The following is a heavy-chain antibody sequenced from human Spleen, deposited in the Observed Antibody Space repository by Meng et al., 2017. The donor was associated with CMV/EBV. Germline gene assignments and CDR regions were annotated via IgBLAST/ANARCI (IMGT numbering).Heavy chain of an antibody. Sequence: GESLKISCAASGFIFSSYGIHWVRQAPGKGLEWVTFIRYDGSNKFYADSVKGRLTISRDNSKNTLYLQMNSLRDEDTAVYYCAKAGDDTLTGHSLPYHYYPMDVWGQGTTVTVSS. CDR3: AKAGDDTLTGHSLPYHYYPMDV. V-gene: IGHV3-30*02. D-gene: IGHD3-9*01. J-gene: IGHJ6*02. CDR1: GFIFSSYG. CDR2: IRYDGSNK.